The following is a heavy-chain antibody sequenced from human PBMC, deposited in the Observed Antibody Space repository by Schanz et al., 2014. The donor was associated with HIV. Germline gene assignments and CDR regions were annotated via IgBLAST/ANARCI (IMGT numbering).Heavy chain of an antibody. CDR2: IWYDGTNI. V-gene: IGHV3-33*06. J-gene: IGHJ4*02. Sequence: QVQLVESGGGVVQPGRSQRLSCAASGITLSGYGMHWVRQAPGKGLEWVAVIWYDGTNIDYADSVKGRFTVSRDNSKNTLYLQMNSLRVEDTAVYYCANEEVPNDYWGQGTLVTVSS. CDR1: GITLSGYG. CDR3: ANEEVPNDY.